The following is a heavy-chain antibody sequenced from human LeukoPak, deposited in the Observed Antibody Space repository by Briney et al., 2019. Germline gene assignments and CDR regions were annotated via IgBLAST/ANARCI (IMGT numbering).Heavy chain of an antibody. CDR1: GFTFDDYA. J-gene: IGHJ4*02. CDR3: ATSRGSGYFDY. Sequence: GGSLRLSCAASGFTFDDYAMHWVRQAPGKGLEWVSGISWNSGSIGYADSVKGRFTISRDNAKNSLYLQMNSLRAEDTALYYCATSRGSGYFDYWGQGTLVTVSS. CDR2: ISWNSGSI. D-gene: IGHD3-10*01. V-gene: IGHV3-9*01.